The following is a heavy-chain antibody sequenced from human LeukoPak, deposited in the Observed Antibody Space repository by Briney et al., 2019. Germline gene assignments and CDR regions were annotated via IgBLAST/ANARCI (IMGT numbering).Heavy chain of an antibody. V-gene: IGHV3-33*01. Sequence: GGSLRLSCAASGFTFSSYGMHWVRQAPGKGLEWVAVIWYDGSNKYYADSVKGRFTISRDNSKNTLYLQMNSLRAEDTAVYYCASGAGGVIGYGSGGYNAPLLWGQGTLVTVSS. CDR3: ASGAGGVIGYGSGGYNAPLL. CDR1: GFTFSSYG. CDR2: IWYDGSNK. D-gene: IGHD3-10*01. J-gene: IGHJ4*02.